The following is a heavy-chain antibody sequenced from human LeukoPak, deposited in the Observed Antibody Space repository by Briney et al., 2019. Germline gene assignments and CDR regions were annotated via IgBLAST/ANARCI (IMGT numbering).Heavy chain of an antibody. Sequence: GGSLRLSCAASGFTFDDYAMHWVRQAPGKGLEWVSGISWNSGSIGYADSVKGRFTISRDNAKNSLYLQMNSLRAEDTALYYCAKADYKQGYFDYWGQGTLVTVSS. CDR3: AKADYKQGYFDY. V-gene: IGHV3-9*01. CDR2: ISWNSGSI. D-gene: IGHD4-11*01. J-gene: IGHJ4*02. CDR1: GFTFDDYA.